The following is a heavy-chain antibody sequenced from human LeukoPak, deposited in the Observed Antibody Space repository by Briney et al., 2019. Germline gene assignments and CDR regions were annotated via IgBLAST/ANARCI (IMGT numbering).Heavy chain of an antibody. CDR3: ARDSHDYGDSLRVEY. Sequence: GSLRLSCAASGFTFSTYWMSWVRQAPGKGLEWVANLKQDGSEKNYVDSVKGRFTISRDNAKNSLYLQMNSLRAEDTAVYYCARDSHDYGDSLRVEYWGQGTLVTVSS. J-gene: IGHJ4*02. V-gene: IGHV3-7*01. D-gene: IGHD4-17*01. CDR2: LKQDGSEK. CDR1: GFTFSTYW.